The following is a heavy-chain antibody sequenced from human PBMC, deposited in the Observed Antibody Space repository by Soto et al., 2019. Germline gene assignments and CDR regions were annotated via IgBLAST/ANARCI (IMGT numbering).Heavy chain of an antibody. Sequence: GGSLRLSCAASGFNFSSYEMNWVRQAPGKGLEWISYISSSANRIYYADSVKGRFTISRDNPKNSLYLQMNSLRAEDTAVYYCARGVYDSNGYSYPWGQGTLVTVSS. CDR2: ISSSANRI. CDR1: GFNFSSYE. D-gene: IGHD3-22*01. V-gene: IGHV3-48*03. CDR3: ARGVYDSNGYSYP. J-gene: IGHJ5*02.